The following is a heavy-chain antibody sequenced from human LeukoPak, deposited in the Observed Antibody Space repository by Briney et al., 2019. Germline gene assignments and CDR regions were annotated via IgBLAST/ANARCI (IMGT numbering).Heavy chain of an antibody. D-gene: IGHD2-15*01. CDR2: IWYDGSNK. CDR1: GFTFSSYG. J-gene: IGHJ1*01. V-gene: IGHV3-33*01. Sequence: GRSLRLSCAASGFTFSSYGMHWVRQAPGKGLEWVAVIWYDGSNKYYADSVKGRFTISRDNSKNTLYLQKNSLRAEDTAVYYCARGDVTCSGGSCYPFRFQHWGQGTLVTVSS. CDR3: ARGDVTCSGGSCYPFRFQH.